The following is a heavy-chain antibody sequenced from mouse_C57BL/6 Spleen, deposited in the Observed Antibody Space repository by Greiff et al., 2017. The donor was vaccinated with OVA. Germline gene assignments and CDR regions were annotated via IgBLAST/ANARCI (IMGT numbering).Heavy chain of an antibody. CDR3: AREEIYYGNYDAD. D-gene: IGHD2-1*01. CDR1: GYSFTSYY. J-gene: IGHJ3*01. V-gene: IGHV1-66*01. Sequence: QVQLKQSGPELVKPGASVKISCKASGYSFTSYYIHWVKQRPGQGLEWIGWIYPGSGNTKYNEKFKGKATLTADTSSSTAYMQLSSLTSEDSAVYYCAREEIYYGNYDADWGQGTLVTVSA. CDR2: IYPGSGNT.